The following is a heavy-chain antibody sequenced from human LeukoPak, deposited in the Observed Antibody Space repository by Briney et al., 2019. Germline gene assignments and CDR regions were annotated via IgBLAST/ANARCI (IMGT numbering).Heavy chain of an antibody. CDR1: GLTFSSHW. CDR3: ARWRGRQSEFDY. J-gene: IGHJ4*02. Sequence: GGSLRLSCAASGLTFSSHWMHWVRQAPGKGLEWVAHIKEDESDEYYVDSVRGRFTASRDNAKNSVNLQMNSLRVEDTAVYYCARWRGRQSEFDYWGQGTLVTVSS. CDR2: IKEDESDE. D-gene: IGHD1-1*01. V-gene: IGHV3-7*01.